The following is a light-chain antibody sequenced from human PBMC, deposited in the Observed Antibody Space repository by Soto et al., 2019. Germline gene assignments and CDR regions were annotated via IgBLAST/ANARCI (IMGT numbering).Light chain of an antibody. V-gene: IGKV1-39*01. CDR1: QSISSY. CDR3: QQSYSTPRLT. J-gene: IGKJ4*01. Sequence: DIQMTQSPSSLSASVGDRVTITCRASQSISSYLNWYQQKPGKAPKLLIYAASSLQSGVPSRFSGSGSRTDFTLTISSLQPEDFATYYCQQSYSTPRLTFGGGTKVDIK. CDR2: AAS.